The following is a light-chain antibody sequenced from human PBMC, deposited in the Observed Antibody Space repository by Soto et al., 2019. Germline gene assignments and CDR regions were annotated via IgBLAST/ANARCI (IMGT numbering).Light chain of an antibody. CDR3: HEYNSYSGT. V-gene: IGKV1-5*03. J-gene: IGKJ1*01. CDR2: KAS. CDR1: QSISSW. Sequence: DIQMTQSPSTLSASVGDRVTITCRASQSISSWLAWYQHKPGKDPKLLIYKASSLDSWVPSRFSGSGSGTEFTLTISSLQPDDFATYYCHEYNSYSGTFGQRTKVYI.